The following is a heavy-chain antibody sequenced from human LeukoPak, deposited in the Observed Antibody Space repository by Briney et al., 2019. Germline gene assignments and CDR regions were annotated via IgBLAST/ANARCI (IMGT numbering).Heavy chain of an antibody. V-gene: IGHV4-34*01. Sequence: PSETLSLTCAVYGGSFSAYYWSWIRQPPGKGLEWIVEINHSGSTNCNPSLKSRVTISVDTSRNQFSLKVSSVTAADTAVYYCARSERSGIYFDYWGQGTLVTVSS. CDR1: GGSFSAYY. D-gene: IGHD6-13*01. CDR2: INHSGST. J-gene: IGHJ4*02. CDR3: ARSERSGIYFDY.